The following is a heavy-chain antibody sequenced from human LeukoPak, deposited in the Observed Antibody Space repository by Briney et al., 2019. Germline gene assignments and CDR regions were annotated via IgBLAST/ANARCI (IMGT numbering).Heavy chain of an antibody. J-gene: IGHJ4*02. Sequence: TGGSLRLSCAASGFTFDDYAMHWVRQTPGKGLEWVSGISWNSGSIGYADSVKGRFTISRDNAKNSLYLQMNSLRAEDTALYYCTKGARGQLSIVGFDYWGQGTLVTVSS. CDR2: ISWNSGSI. CDR3: TKGARGQLSIVGFDY. D-gene: IGHD5-18*01. V-gene: IGHV3-9*01. CDR1: GFTFDDYA.